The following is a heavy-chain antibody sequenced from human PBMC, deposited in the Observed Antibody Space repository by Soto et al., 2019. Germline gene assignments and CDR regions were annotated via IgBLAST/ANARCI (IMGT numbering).Heavy chain of an antibody. CDR2: IYYSGST. V-gene: IGHV4-61*01. Sequence: PSETLPLTCTVSGGSVSSGSYYWSWIRHPPGKGLEWIGYIYYSGSTNYNPSLKSRVTISVDTSKNQFSLKLSSVTAADTAVYYCARVEYSSGWPLGYSGQGSLVTVS. CDR3: ARVEYSSGWPLGY. D-gene: IGHD6-19*01. CDR1: GGSVSSGSYY. J-gene: IGHJ4*02.